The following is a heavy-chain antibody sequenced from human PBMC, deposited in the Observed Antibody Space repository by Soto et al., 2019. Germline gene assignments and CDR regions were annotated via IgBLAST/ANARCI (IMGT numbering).Heavy chain of an antibody. J-gene: IGHJ4*02. D-gene: IGHD6-19*01. Sequence: HPGGSLRLSCAASGFTFSSYWMHWVRQAPGKGLVWVSRINSDGSSTNYADSVKGRFTISRDNAKNTLYLQMNSLRAEDTAVYYCARGRYSSGWYLGYWGQGTLVTVSS. V-gene: IGHV3-74*01. CDR2: INSDGSST. CDR3: ARGRYSSGWYLGY. CDR1: GFTFSSYW.